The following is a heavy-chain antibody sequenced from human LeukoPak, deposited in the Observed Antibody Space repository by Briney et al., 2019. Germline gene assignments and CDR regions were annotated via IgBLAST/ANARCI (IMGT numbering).Heavy chain of an antibody. CDR1: GFTFSSYG. J-gene: IGHJ6*02. CDR2: ISYDGSNK. CDR3: AKVESYSNYYYYYGMDV. Sequence: GGSLRLSCAASGFTFSSYGMHWVRQAPGKGLEWVAVISYDGSNKYYADSVKGRFTISRDNSKNTLYLQMNSLRAEGTAVYYCAKVESYSNYYYYYGMDVWGQGTTVTVSS. D-gene: IGHD4-11*01. V-gene: IGHV3-30*18.